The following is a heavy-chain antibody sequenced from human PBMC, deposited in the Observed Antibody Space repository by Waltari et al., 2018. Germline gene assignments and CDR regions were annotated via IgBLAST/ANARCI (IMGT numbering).Heavy chain of an antibody. Sequence: EVLLVESGGGLVKPGGPLRLSCAASGFPFSPYSTCWLRQAPGKGLEWVSSISDNSNYIYYADSVKGRFTISRDNTRNSLYLQMNSLRAEDTALYFCARCGGGTCYQSGAFDIWGQGTTVTVSS. V-gene: IGHV3-21*01. J-gene: IGHJ3*02. CDR3: ARCGGGTCYQSGAFDI. CDR1: GFPFSPYS. D-gene: IGHD2-15*01. CDR2: ISDNSNYI.